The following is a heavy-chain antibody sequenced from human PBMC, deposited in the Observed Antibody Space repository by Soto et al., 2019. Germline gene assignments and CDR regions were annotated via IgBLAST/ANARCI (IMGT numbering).Heavy chain of an antibody. J-gene: IGHJ6*02. V-gene: IGHV5-51*01. CDR2: IYPGDSDS. D-gene: IGHD6-6*01. Sequence: GEALKISCKGSGYSFTSYWIGWVRQMPGKGLEWMGIIYPGDSDSRYSPSFQGQVTISADKSISTAYLQWSSLQASATAMYYCARQYSSSSTALLDVWGQGTTVTVSS. CDR3: ARQYSSSSTALLDV. CDR1: GYSFTSYW.